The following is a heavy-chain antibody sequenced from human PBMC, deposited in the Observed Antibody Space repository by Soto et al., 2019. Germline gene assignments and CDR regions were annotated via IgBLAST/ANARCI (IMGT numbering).Heavy chain of an antibody. CDR2: TYYRSKWYN. J-gene: IGHJ5*02. CDR1: GDRVSSNSAA. CDR3: AGDRSSSSELVNGFDP. D-gene: IGHD6-6*01. V-gene: IGHV6-1*01. Sequence: SQTLSLTCVISGDRVSSNSAAWNWIRQSPSRGLEWLGRTYYRSKWYNDYAVSVKSRITINPETSKNQFSLQLNSVTPEDTAVYYCAGDRSSSSELVNGFDPWGQGTLVTVSS.